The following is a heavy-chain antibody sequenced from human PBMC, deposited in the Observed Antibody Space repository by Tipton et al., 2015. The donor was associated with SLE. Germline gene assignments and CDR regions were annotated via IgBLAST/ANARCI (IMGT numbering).Heavy chain of an antibody. CDR2: INIDGSYT. V-gene: IGHV3-74*01. Sequence: SLRLSCAASGFTFRSFWMHWGRQAPGKGLVWVSRINIDGSYTSYADSVKGRFTISRDNAKNTVYLQMNSLRFEDTAIYYCASIKGNTNPYDFWGQGTLVTVSS. J-gene: IGHJ4*02. CDR1: GFTFRSFW. CDR3: ASIKGNTNPYDF. D-gene: IGHD2-8*01.